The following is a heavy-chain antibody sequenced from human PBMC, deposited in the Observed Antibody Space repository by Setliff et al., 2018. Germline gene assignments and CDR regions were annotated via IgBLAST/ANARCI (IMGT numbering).Heavy chain of an antibody. CDR2: INNGGVSA. CDR3: ATSTITTYYFDY. D-gene: IGHD4-4*01. Sequence: QTGGSLRLSCVTSGFAFTSYDMTWVRQAPGKGLEWVASINNGGVSADYTDSVKGRFTISRDNSRNTLYLQMKSLRAEDTAIYYCATSTITTYYFDYWGHGTLVTVS. CDR1: GFAFTSYD. V-gene: IGHV3-23*01. J-gene: IGHJ4*01.